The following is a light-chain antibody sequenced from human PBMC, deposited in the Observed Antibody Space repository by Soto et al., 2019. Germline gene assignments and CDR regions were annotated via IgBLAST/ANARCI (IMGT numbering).Light chain of an antibody. V-gene: IGKV3-20*01. CDR3: QQYGSSPRT. CDR2: GGS. Sequence: PGERASLSCSASQSVSSNHLAWYQQKPGQAPRLLIYGGSSRATGIPDRFSGSGSGTDFTLTISRLEPEDFAVYYCQQYGSSPRTFGQGTRLEIK. J-gene: IGKJ5*01. CDR1: QSVSSNH.